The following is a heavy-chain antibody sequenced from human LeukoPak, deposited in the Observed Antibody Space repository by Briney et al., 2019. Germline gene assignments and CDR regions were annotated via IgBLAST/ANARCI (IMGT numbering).Heavy chain of an antibody. CDR1: GGSISSYY. CDR3: ARDLALLGQGVRGVTEKGDNY. D-gene: IGHD3-10*01. J-gene: IGHJ4*02. V-gene: IGHV4-4*07. Sequence: PSETLSLTCTVSGGSISSYYWSWIRQPAGKGLEWIGRIYTSGSTNYNPSLKSRVTISVDKSKNQFSLKLSSVTAADTAVYYCARDLALLGQGVRGVTEKGDNYWGQGTLVTVSS. CDR2: IYTSGST.